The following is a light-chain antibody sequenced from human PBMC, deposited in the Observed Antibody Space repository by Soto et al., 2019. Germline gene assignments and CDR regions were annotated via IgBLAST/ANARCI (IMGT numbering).Light chain of an antibody. CDR1: QSVSSGY. CDR3: QQYGSSLYT. CDR2: GTS. V-gene: IGKV3-20*01. J-gene: IGKJ2*01. Sequence: EIVLTQSPGTLSLSPGERATLSCTASQSVSSGYLARYQQKPGQAPRLLIYGTSSRATGIPDRFSASGSGTDFTLTITRLEPEDFAVYYCQQYGSSLYTFGQGTKQEIK.